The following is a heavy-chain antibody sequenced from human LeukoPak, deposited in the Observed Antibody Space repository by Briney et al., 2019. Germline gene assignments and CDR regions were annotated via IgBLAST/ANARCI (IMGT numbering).Heavy chain of an antibody. Sequence: SETLSLTCTVSGGSISSYYWSWIRQPPGKGLEWIGYIYYSGSTNYNPSLKSRVTISVDTSKNQFSLKLSSVTTADTAVYCCARDRAYSSVWYYFDSWGQGTLVTVSS. J-gene: IGHJ4*02. V-gene: IGHV4-59*01. D-gene: IGHD6-19*01. CDR2: IYYSGST. CDR3: ARDRAYSSVWYYFDS. CDR1: GGSISSYY.